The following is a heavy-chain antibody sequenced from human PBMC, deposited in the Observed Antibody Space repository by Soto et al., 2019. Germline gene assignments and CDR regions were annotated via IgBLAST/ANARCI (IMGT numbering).Heavy chain of an antibody. J-gene: IGHJ4*02. CDR2: IKQDGSEK. Sequence: GGSLRLSCAASGFTFSSYWMSWVRQAPGKGLEWVANIKQDGSEKYYVDSVKGRFTISRDNAKNSLYLQMNSLRAEDTAVDYCAGNCSSTSCPLDYWGQGTLVTVSS. D-gene: IGHD2-2*01. CDR1: GFTFSSYW. CDR3: AGNCSSTSCPLDY. V-gene: IGHV3-7*01.